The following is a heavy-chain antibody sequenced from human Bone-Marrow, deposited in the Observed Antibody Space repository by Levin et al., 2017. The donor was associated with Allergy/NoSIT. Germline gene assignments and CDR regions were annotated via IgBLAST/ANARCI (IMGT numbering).Heavy chain of an antibody. J-gene: IGHJ4*02. D-gene: IGHD1-26*01. CDR2: IWYDGSHK. CDR3: TRDRGEWGQFYFDY. V-gene: IGHV3-33*01. Sequence: GESLKISCAASRFTFSAFGMHWVRQAPGRGLEWVAVIWYDGSHKFYADSVKGRFTISRDNSKNTLYLQMNSLRAEDTAVYYCTRDRGEWGQFYFDYWGQGILVTVSS. CDR1: RFTFSAFG.